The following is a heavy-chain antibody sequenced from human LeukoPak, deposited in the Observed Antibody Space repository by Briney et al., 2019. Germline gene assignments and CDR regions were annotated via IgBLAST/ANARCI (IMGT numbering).Heavy chain of an antibody. Sequence: GGSLRLSCAASGFTFSSYSMNWVRQAPGKGLEWVSSISSSSSYIYYADSVKGRFTVSRDNAKNSLYLQMNSLRAEDTAVYYCARSASLERQDYWGQGTLVTASS. CDR2: ISSSSSYI. CDR3: ARSASLERQDY. CDR1: GFTFSSYS. V-gene: IGHV3-21*01. J-gene: IGHJ4*02. D-gene: IGHD1-1*01.